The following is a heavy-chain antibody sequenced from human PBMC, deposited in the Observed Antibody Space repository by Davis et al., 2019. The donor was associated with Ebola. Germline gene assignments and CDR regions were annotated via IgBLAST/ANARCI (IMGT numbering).Heavy chain of an antibody. CDR3: ARRIAARPSWFDP. J-gene: IGHJ5*02. CDR2: IKQDGSEK. D-gene: IGHD6-6*01. CDR1: GFTFSGSA. V-gene: IGHV3-7*03. Sequence: GESLKISCAASGFTFSGSAMHWVRQAPGKGLEWVANIKQDGSEKYYVDSVKGRFTISRDNAKNSLYLQMNSLRAEDTAVYYCARRIAARPSWFDPWGQGTLVTVSS.